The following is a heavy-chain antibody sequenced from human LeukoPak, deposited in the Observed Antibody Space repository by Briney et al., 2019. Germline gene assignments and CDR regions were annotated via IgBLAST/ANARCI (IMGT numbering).Heavy chain of an antibody. J-gene: IGHJ4*02. CDR2: ISWNSGSI. CDR1: GFTFDDYA. V-gene: IGHV3-9*01. D-gene: IGHD3-22*01. Sequence: PGRSLRLSCTASGFTFDDYAIHWVRQAPGKGREWVSGISWNSGSIGYADSVKGRFTLSRDNAKNSLYLQMNRLIAEDTALYYCAKDRTVYDSSGLDYWGQGTLVTVSS. CDR3: AKDRTVYDSSGLDY.